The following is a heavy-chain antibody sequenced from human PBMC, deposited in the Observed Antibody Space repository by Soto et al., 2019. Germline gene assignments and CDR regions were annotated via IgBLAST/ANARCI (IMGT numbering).Heavy chain of an antibody. CDR1: GFTFSSYA. CDR2: ISGSGGST. CDR3: AYSNPYYYDSGGLDN. V-gene: IGHV3-23*01. D-gene: IGHD3-22*01. Sequence: GGSLRLSCAASGFTFSSYAMSWVRQAPGKGLEWVSAISGSGGSTYYADSVKSRLTITKDSSKNRVVLTMTNMDPVDTATYYCAYSNPYYYDSGGLDNWGQGTLVTVSS. J-gene: IGHJ4*02.